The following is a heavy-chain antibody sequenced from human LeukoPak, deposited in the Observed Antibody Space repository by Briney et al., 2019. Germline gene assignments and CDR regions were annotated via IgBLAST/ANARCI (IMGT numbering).Heavy chain of an antibody. CDR3: ARAYYDFWSGYNWFDP. CDR2: IYYSGST. V-gene: IGHV4-59*01. Sequence: KPSETLSLTCTVSGGSISSYYWSWIRQPPGKGLEWIGYIYYSGSTNYNPSLKSRVTISVDTSKNQFSLKLSSVTAADTAVYYCARAYYDFWSGYNWFDPWGQGTLVTVSS. J-gene: IGHJ5*02. D-gene: IGHD3-3*01. CDR1: GGSISSYY.